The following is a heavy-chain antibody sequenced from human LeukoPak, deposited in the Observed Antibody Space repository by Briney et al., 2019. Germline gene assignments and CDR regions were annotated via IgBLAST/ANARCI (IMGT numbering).Heavy chain of an antibody. CDR2: IHSDGSNK. CDR1: GFTFSSYA. V-gene: IGHV3-30*02. D-gene: IGHD1-7*01. J-gene: IGHJ6*03. Sequence: GGSLRLSCAASGFTFSSYAMHWVRQAPGKGLEWVAFIHSDGSNKHYADSVKGRFTISRDNSKNTLYLQMNSLRAEDTAVYYCAKRRGLELLYYYYMDVWGKGTTVTVSS. CDR3: AKRRGLELLYYYYMDV.